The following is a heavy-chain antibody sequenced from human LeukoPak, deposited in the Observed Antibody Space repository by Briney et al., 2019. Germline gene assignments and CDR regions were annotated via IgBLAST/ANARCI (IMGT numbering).Heavy chain of an antibody. J-gene: IGHJ4*02. Sequence: GGSLRLSCAASGFTFSSYAMSWVRQAPGKGLEWVSAISGSGGSTYYADSVKGRFTISRDNSKNTLYLQMNSLRAEDTAVYYCAKSSRLVVVVAATHSFDYWGQGTLVTVSS. V-gene: IGHV3-23*01. D-gene: IGHD2-15*01. CDR2: ISGSGGST. CDR1: GFTFSSYA. CDR3: AKSSRLVVVVAATHSFDY.